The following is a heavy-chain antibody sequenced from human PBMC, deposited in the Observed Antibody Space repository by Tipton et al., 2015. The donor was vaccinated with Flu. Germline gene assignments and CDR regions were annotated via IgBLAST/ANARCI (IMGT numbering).Heavy chain of an antibody. CDR1: GASMSDTNW. Sequence: TLSLTCTLSGASMSDTNWWAWIRQPPGKGLEWIGDIFHTGTNNYTPSLKSRVTMSVDKSKNQFSLKLTSVTAADTAMYSCARGLHTFSGRLGGNWFDPWGPGTRVTVSS. D-gene: IGHD5-12*01. CDR3: ARGLHTFSGRLGGNWFDP. J-gene: IGHJ5*02. CDR2: IFHTGTN. V-gene: IGHV4-4*01.